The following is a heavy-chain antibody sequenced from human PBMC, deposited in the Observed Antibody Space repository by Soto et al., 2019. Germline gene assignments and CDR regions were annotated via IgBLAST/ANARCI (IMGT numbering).Heavy chain of an antibody. D-gene: IGHD3-10*01. CDR1: GYTFTGYY. V-gene: IGHV1-2*04. CDR3: ARARGYYGSGSYFAFDP. CDR2: INPNSGGT. J-gene: IGHJ5*02. Sequence: ASVKVSCKASGYTFTGYYMHWVRQAPGQGFEWMGWINPNSGGTNYAQKFQGWVTMTRDTSISTAYMELSRLRSDDTAVYYCARARGYYGSGSYFAFDPWGQGTLVTVSS.